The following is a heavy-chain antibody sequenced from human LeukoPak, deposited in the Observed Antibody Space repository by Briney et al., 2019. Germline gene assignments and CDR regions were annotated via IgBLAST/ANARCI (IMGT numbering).Heavy chain of an antibody. Sequence: GGALRLSCAASGFPFSSYSMNWVRQAPGKGLEWVSSISSSSSYIYYPDSVKGRFTISRDNAKNSLYLQMNSLRAEDTAVYYCARAPWGYSSSWYIDWGQGTLVTVSS. CDR3: ARAPWGYSSSWYID. D-gene: IGHD6-13*01. CDR1: GFPFSSYS. J-gene: IGHJ4*02. V-gene: IGHV3-21*01. CDR2: ISSSSSYI.